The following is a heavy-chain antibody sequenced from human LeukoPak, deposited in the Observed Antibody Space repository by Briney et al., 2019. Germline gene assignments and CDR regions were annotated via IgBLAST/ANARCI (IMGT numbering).Heavy chain of an antibody. CDR2: IDPSDSYA. CDR3: ARTPGYSYGHNWFDP. Sequence: GESLKISCKGSGYSFTSYWISWVRQMPGKGLEWMGRIDPSDSYASYSPSFQGHVTISADKSISTAYLQWSSLKASDTAMYYCARTPGYSYGHNWFDPWGQGTLVTVSS. J-gene: IGHJ5*02. D-gene: IGHD5-18*01. CDR1: GYSFTSYW. V-gene: IGHV5-10-1*01.